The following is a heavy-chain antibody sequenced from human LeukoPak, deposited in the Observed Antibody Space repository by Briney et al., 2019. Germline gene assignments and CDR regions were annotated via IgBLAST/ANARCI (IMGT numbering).Heavy chain of an antibody. Sequence: QPGGSLRLSCAASGFPFSSYWMHWVRQAPGKGLVWVSRINSDGSSTSYADSVKGRFTISRDNAKNTLYLQMNSLRAEDTAVYYCAREGYSYGSDYWGQGTLVTVSS. D-gene: IGHD5-18*01. V-gene: IGHV3-74*01. CDR1: GFPFSSYW. CDR2: INSDGSST. J-gene: IGHJ4*02. CDR3: AREGYSYGSDY.